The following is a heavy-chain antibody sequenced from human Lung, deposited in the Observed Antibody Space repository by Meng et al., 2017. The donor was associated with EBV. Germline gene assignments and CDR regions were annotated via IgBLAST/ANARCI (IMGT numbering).Heavy chain of an antibody. D-gene: IGHD1-26*01. CDR2: LPSDGGNT. CDR3: ARDLSGRFDP. J-gene: IGHJ5*02. V-gene: IGHV3-30*03. Sequence: VQLLESGGGLVQPGGSLRLSCAASGFTFSGYGMFWVRQAPGKGPEWVAILPSDGGNTYYSDSVKGRFTISRDNSKKTLYLQMNSLRAEDTAVYYCARDLSGRFDPWGQGTLVTVSS. CDR1: GFTFSGYG.